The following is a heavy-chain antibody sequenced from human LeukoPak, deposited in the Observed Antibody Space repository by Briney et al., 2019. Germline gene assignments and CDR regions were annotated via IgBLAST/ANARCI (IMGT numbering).Heavy chain of an antibody. CDR1: GGSISSSSYY. J-gene: IGHJ3*02. Sequence: SETLSLTCTVSGGSISSSSYYWGWIRQPPWKGLEWIGSIYYSGSTYYNPSLKSRVTISVDTSKNQFSLKLSSVTAADTAVYYCARVRSSGKGSGAFDIWGQGTMVTVSS. D-gene: IGHD6-19*01. V-gene: IGHV4-39*07. CDR3: ARVRSSGKGSGAFDI. CDR2: IYYSGST.